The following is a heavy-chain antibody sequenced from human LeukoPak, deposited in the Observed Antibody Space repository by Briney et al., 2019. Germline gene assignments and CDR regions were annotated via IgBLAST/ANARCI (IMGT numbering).Heavy chain of an antibody. D-gene: IGHD3-9*01. CDR2: IYPGNSNT. V-gene: IGHV5-51*01. CDR1: GYSFTNYW. Sequence: GESLKISCKGSGYSFTNYWIGWVRQMPGKGLEWMGIIYPGNSNTRYSPSFQGQVTISADKSISTAYLQWSSLKASDTAMYYCASCYNILTGYYPLSNWGQGTLVTVSS. J-gene: IGHJ4*02. CDR3: ASCYNILTGYYPLSN.